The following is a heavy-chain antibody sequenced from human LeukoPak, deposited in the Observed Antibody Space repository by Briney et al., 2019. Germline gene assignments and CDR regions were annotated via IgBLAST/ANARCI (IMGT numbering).Heavy chain of an antibody. CDR1: GGTFSSYA. V-gene: IGHV1-69*13. J-gene: IGHJ4*02. D-gene: IGHD4-11*01. CDR2: IIPIFGTA. Sequence: SVKVSCKASGGTFSSYAIRWVRQAPGQGLEWMGGIIPIFGTANYAQKFQGRVTITADESTSTAYMELSSLRSEDTAVYYCARADYSNYPFFDYWGQGTLVTVSS. CDR3: ARADYSNYPFFDY.